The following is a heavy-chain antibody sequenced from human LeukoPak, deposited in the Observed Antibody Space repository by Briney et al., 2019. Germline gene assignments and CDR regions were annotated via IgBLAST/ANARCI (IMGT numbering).Heavy chain of an antibody. CDR3: ARPAVAGTDFAYWYFDL. J-gene: IGHJ2*01. V-gene: IGHV5-51*01. CDR2: IYPGDSDT. CDR1: GYSFTSYW. Sequence: NRGESLKISCKGSGYSFTSYWIGWVRQMPGKGLEWMGIIYPGDSDTRYIPSFQGQVTISADKSISTAYLQWSSLKASDTAMYYCARPAVAGTDFAYWYFDLWGRGTLVTVSS. D-gene: IGHD6-19*01.